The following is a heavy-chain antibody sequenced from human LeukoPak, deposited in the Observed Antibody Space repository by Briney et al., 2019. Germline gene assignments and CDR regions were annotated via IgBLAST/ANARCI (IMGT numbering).Heavy chain of an antibody. CDR3: ARNTAGYSSFDY. J-gene: IGHJ4*02. CDR1: GGSISSGGYS. D-gene: IGHD5-18*01. V-gene: IGHV4-30-2*01. Sequence: SQTLSLTCAVSGGSISSGGYSWSWIRQPPGKGLEWIGYIYHSGSTYYNPSLKSRVTISVDRSKNQFSLKLSSVTAADTAVYYCARNTAGYSSFDYWGQGTLVTVSS. CDR2: IYHSGST.